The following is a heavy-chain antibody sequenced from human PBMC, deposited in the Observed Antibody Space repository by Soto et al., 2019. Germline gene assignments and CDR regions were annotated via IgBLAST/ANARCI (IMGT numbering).Heavy chain of an antibody. J-gene: IGHJ4*02. Sequence: SETLSLTCTVSGVSISSSSYYWGWLRQPPGKGLEWIGSIYYSGSTYYNPSLKSRVTISVDTSKNQFSLKLSSVTAADTAVYYCAVWELLSFFDYWGQGTLVTVSS. CDR1: GVSISSSSYY. V-gene: IGHV4-39*01. CDR2: IYYSGST. CDR3: AVWELLSFFDY. D-gene: IGHD1-26*01.